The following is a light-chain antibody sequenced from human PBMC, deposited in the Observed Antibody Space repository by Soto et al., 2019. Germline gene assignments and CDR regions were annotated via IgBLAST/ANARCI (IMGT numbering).Light chain of an antibody. Sequence: QSALTQPASVSGSPGQSITIACTGTNRDVGSYNLVSWYQQRPGEAPKLIISEVRNRPSGISYRFTGSKSGNTASLTISGLQAEDEADYFCTSPTPGSLYVFGTGTKVTVL. J-gene: IGLJ1*01. CDR1: NRDVGSYNL. CDR2: EVR. V-gene: IGLV2-14*01. CDR3: TSPTPGSLYV.